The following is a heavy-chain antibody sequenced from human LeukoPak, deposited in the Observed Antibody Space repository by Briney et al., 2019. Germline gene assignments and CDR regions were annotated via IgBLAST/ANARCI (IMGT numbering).Heavy chain of an antibody. D-gene: IGHD1-7*01. CDR2: ISSSSSYI. J-gene: IGHJ3*02. CDR3: ARNWNYGTDDAFDI. CDR1: GFTFSSYS. V-gene: IGHV3-21*01. Sequence: GGSLRLSCAASGFTFSSYSMNWVRQAPGKGLEWVSSISSSSSYIYYADSVKGRFTISRDNAKNSLYLQMNSLRAEDTAVYYCARNWNYGTDDAFDIWGQGTMVTVSS.